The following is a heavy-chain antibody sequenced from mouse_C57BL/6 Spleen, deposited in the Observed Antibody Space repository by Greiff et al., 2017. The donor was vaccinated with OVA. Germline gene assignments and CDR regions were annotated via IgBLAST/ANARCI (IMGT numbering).Heavy chain of an antibody. CDR2: ISDGGSYT. Sequence: EVHLVESGGGLVKPGGSLKLSCAASGFTFSSYAMSWVRQTPEKRLEWVATISDGGSYTYYPDNVKGRFTISRDNAKNNLYLQMSHLKSEDTAMYYCARGGQLRPLAYWGQGTLVTVSA. J-gene: IGHJ3*01. CDR1: GFTFSSYA. V-gene: IGHV5-4*01. D-gene: IGHD3-2*02. CDR3: ARGGQLRPLAY.